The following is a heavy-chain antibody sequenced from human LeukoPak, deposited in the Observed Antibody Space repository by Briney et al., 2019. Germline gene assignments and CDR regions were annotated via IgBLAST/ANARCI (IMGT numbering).Heavy chain of an antibody. Sequence: GASVKVSCKASGYTFTSYGISWVRQAPGQGLEWMGWISAYNGNTNYAQRLQGRVTMTRDMSTSTVYMELSSLRSEDTAVYYCARVVRYFDLDYWGQGTLVTVSS. CDR1: GYTFTSYG. CDR2: ISAYNGNT. J-gene: IGHJ4*02. V-gene: IGHV1-18*01. D-gene: IGHD3-9*01. CDR3: ARVVRYFDLDY.